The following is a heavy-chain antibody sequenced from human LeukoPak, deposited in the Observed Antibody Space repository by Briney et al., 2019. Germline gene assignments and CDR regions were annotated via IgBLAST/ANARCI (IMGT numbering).Heavy chain of an antibody. CDR1: GGSITSSNSF. CDR2: ISYSGST. Sequence: SETLSLTCTVFGGSITSSNSFWGWIRQPPGQGLEWIGTISYSGSTYYNPSLKSRVTISVDTSTGHFSLKLSSVTAADTAVYFCARQGYSSGWTGHFDYWGQGTLVTVSS. CDR3: ARQGYSSGWTGHFDY. D-gene: IGHD6-19*01. J-gene: IGHJ4*02. V-gene: IGHV4-39*01.